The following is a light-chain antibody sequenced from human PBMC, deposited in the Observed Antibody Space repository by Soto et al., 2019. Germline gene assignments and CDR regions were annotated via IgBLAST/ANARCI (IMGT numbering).Light chain of an antibody. Sequence: QSALTQPPSASGSPGQSVTISCTGTSSDVGGYNCVSWYQQHPGTAPKLMIYEVVQRPSGVPDRFSGSKSGNTASRTVSGLQAEDESDYFCSSYGGSNTVVFGGGTKLTVL. V-gene: IGLV2-8*01. CDR2: EVV. J-gene: IGLJ2*01. CDR3: SSYGGSNTVV. CDR1: SSDVGGYNC.